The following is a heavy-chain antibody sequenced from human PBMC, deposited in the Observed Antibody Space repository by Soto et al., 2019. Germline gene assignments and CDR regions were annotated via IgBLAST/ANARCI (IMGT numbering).Heavy chain of an antibody. J-gene: IGHJ3*02. CDR1: GFTFGDYA. CDR2: IRSKAYGGTT. D-gene: IGHD6-19*01. V-gene: IGHV3-49*03. Sequence: GGSPRLSCTASGFTFGDYAMSWFRQAPGKGLEWVGFIRSKAYGGTTEYAASVKGRFTISRDDSKSIAYLQMNSLKTEDTAVYYCNRDGMAVAGLDAFDIWGQGTMVTVPS. CDR3: NRDGMAVAGLDAFDI.